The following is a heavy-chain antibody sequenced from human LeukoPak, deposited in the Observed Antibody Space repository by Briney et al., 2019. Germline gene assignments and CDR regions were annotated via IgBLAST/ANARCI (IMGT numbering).Heavy chain of an antibody. D-gene: IGHD4-17*01. J-gene: IGHJ4*02. CDR1: GYTSSSYN. V-gene: IGHV1-8*01. CDR2: MKANIGNT. Sequence: ASVKLSFKASGYTSSSYNINSCRQSTGQPLGWRVGMKANIGNTGNAQKLQGRVTMTRDTSISTAYMELSSLRSENTAVYSCARAGLRAKTKFDYWGEGTLVTVSS. CDR3: ARAGLRAKTKFDY.